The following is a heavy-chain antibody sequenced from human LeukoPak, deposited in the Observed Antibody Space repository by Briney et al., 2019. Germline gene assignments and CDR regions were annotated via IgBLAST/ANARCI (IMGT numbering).Heavy chain of an antibody. Sequence: ASVKVSCXASGGTFSSYAISWVRQAPGQGLGWMGRIIPIFGTANYAQKFQGRVTITTDESTSTAYMELSSLRSEDTAVYYCAREYRYGGITRGYYFDYWGQGTLVTVSS. J-gene: IGHJ4*02. CDR2: IIPIFGTA. D-gene: IGHD5-18*01. CDR1: GGTFSSYA. V-gene: IGHV1-69*05. CDR3: AREYRYGGITRGYYFDY.